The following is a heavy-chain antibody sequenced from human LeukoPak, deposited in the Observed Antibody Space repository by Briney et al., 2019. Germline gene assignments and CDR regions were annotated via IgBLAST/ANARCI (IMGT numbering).Heavy chain of an antibody. CDR3: ARVAAKTVDY. J-gene: IGHJ4*02. Sequence: SETLSLTCTVSGGSISSYYWSWIRQPPGKGLEWIGEINHSGSTNYNPSLKSRVTISVDTSKDQFSLKLTSVTAADTAVYYCARVAAKTVDYWGQGTLVTVSS. V-gene: IGHV4-34*01. D-gene: IGHD2-15*01. CDR2: INHSGST. CDR1: GGSISSYY.